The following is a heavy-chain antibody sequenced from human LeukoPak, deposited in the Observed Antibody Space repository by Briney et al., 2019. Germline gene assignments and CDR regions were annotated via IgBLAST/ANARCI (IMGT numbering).Heavy chain of an antibody. CDR3: ARLPYYYDSSGYSL. Sequence: SETLSLTCTVSGGSISSSSYYWGWLRQPPGKGLEWIGSIYYSGSTYYNPSLKSRVTISVDTSKNQFSLKLSSVTAADTAVYYCARLPYYYDSSGYSLWGQGTLVTVSS. CDR1: GGSISSSSYY. D-gene: IGHD3-22*01. V-gene: IGHV4-39*07. CDR2: IYYSGST. J-gene: IGHJ4*02.